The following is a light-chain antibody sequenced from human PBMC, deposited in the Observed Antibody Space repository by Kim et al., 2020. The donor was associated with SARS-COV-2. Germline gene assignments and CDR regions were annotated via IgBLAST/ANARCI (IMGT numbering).Light chain of an antibody. J-gene: IGKJ4*01. CDR2: AAS. CDR1: QGITNY. Sequence: ASVGDRVPITCRASQGITNYLAWYQQKPGKIPKLLIYAASTLQSGVPSRFSGSGSGTDFTLTISRLQPEDVATYYCQKYNTAPLTFGGGTKVDIK. V-gene: IGKV1-27*01. CDR3: QKYNTAPLT.